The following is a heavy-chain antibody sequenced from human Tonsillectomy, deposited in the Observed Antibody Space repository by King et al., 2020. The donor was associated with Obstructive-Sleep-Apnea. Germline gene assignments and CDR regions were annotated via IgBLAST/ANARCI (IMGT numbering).Heavy chain of an antibody. J-gene: IGHJ4*02. V-gene: IGHV1-18*04. D-gene: IGHD3-22*01. CDR1: GYTFSNYG. CDR3: ARDYYVSSAYYPQPSDY. CDR2: ISTYNDNT. Sequence: QLVQSGAEVKKPGASVKVACKASGYTFSNYGISWVRQAPGKGLDWMGWISTYNDNTNYAQNLQDRVTMTTDTSTSTAYMELRSLRSDDTAVYYCARDYYVSSAYYPQPSDYWGQGTLVTVSS.